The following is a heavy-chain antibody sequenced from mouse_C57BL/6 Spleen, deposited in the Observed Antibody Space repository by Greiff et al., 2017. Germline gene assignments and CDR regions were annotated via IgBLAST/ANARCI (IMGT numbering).Heavy chain of an antibody. Sequence: QVQLKESGAELVKPGASVKISCKASGYAFSSYWMNWVKQRPGKGLEWIGQIYPGDGDTNYNGKFKGKATLTADKSSSTAYLQLSSLTSEDSAVYFCARSEVPWFSDRGPGALVSVAA. CDR2: IYPGDGDT. CDR1: GYAFSSYW. CDR3: ARSEVPWFSD. J-gene: IGHJ3*01. V-gene: IGHV1-80*01.